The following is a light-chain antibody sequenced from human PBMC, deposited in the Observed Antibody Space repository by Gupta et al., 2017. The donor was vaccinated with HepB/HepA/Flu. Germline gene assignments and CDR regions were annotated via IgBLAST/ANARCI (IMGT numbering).Light chain of an antibody. CDR2: DDI. CDR3: QVWDSGSDQAV. Sequence: SYVLTQPPSVSGAPGKTALITCEGNNIGSRSLHWYRQRPGQAPVLVVNDDIERPSGIPERPSGFNSGDTATLTITGVEAGDEADYYCQVWDSGSDQAVFGGGTKLTV. V-gene: IGLV3-21*03. J-gene: IGLJ3*02. CDR1: NIGSRS.